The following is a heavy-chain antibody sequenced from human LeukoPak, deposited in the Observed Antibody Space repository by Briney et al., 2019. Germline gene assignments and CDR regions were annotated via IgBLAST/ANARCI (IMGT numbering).Heavy chain of an antibody. Sequence: GGSLILSCAASGLAVGNKYLTWVRQAPGKGLEWVSLIYGGGRTTYADSVKGRFTISRDNFKNTLYLQMNSLRAEDTAFYYCASYEHDVSNWYFDLWGRGTLVTVSS. CDR3: ASYEHDVSNWYFDL. V-gene: IGHV3-53*01. CDR1: GLAVGNKY. J-gene: IGHJ2*01. D-gene: IGHD3-3*02. CDR2: IYGGGRT.